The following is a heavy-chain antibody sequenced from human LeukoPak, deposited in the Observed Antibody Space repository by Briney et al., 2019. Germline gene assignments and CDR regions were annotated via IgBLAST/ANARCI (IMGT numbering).Heavy chain of an antibody. CDR3: ARSLPYYYDSSGYYRQGTYFDY. V-gene: IGHV1-18*01. J-gene: IGHJ4*02. CDR2: ISAYNGNT. Sequence: ASVNVSCKASGYTFTSYGISWVRQAPGQGLEWMGWISAYNGNTNYAQKLQGRVTMTTDTSTSTAYMELRSLRSDDTAVYYCARSLPYYYDSSGYYRQGTYFDYWGQGTLVTVSS. D-gene: IGHD3-22*01. CDR1: GYTFTSYG.